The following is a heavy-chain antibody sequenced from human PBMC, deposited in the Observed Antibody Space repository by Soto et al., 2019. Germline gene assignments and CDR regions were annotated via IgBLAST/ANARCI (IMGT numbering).Heavy chain of an antibody. V-gene: IGHV3-30-3*01. CDR3: ARDVMDDSSGYCPGY. CDR1: GFTFSSYA. CDR2: ISYDGSNK. Sequence: QVQLVESGGGVVQPGRSLRLSCAASGFTFSSYAMHWVRQAPGKGLEWVAVISYDGSNKYYADSVKGRFTISRDNSKNTLYLQMNSLRAEVTAVYYCARDVMDDSSGYCPGYWGQGTLVTVCS. J-gene: IGHJ4*02. D-gene: IGHD3-22*01.